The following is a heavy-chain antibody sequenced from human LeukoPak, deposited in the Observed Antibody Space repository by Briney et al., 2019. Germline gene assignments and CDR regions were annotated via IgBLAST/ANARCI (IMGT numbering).Heavy chain of an antibody. CDR3: SRENGAFSPFGY. CDR2: VSLSGLT. CDR1: GGSITSTNW. V-gene: IGHV4-4*02. Sequence: SGTLSLTCGVSGGSITSTNWWSWVRQPPGQGLEWIGEVSLSGLTNYNPSLSSRVIMALDTSKNHLSLHLTSVTAADTAIYYCSRENGAFSPFGYWGQGYLVTVLS. D-gene: IGHD2-8*01. J-gene: IGHJ4*02.